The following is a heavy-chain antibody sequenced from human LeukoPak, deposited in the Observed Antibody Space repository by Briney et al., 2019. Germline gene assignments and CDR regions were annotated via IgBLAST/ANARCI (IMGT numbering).Heavy chain of an antibody. J-gene: IGHJ5*02. CDR1: GGSIISSSYY. V-gene: IGHV4-39*01. CDR3: ARQYSSGWYPCNWFDP. Sequence: PSETLSLTCTVSGGSIISSSYYWGWIRQPPGKGLEWIGSIYYSGSTYYNPSLKSRVTISVDTSKNQFSLKLSSVTAADTAVYYCARQYSSGWYPCNWFDPWGQGTLVTVSS. CDR2: IYYSGST. D-gene: IGHD6-19*01.